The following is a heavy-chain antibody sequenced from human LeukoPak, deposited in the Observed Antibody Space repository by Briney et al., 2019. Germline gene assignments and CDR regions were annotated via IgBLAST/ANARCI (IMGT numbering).Heavy chain of an antibody. CDR1: GFTVGSNY. Sequence: GGSLRLSCAASGFTVGSNYMSWVRQAPGKGLEWVSVLYRVGSTYYADSVRGRITISRDNSKNTLYLQMNSLRAEDTAVYYCARDLGYNYGFFDSWGQGTLVTV. D-gene: IGHD5-18*01. V-gene: IGHV3-53*01. CDR3: ARDLGYNYGFFDS. J-gene: IGHJ4*02. CDR2: LYRVGST.